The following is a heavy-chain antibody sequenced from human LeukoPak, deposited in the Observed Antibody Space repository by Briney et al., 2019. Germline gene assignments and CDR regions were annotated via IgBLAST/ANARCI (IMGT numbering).Heavy chain of an antibody. Sequence: GGSLRLSCEASGFSMSVYWMSWVRQPPGKGLEWVGNIKPDGSERNYMDSVKGRFTISRDNAKKSLYLQMNSLRAEDTAVYYCARENLRWLQLRDAFDIWGQGTMVTVSS. J-gene: IGHJ3*02. D-gene: IGHD5-24*01. CDR3: ARENLRWLQLRDAFDI. CDR1: GFSMSVYW. V-gene: IGHV3-7*01. CDR2: IKPDGSER.